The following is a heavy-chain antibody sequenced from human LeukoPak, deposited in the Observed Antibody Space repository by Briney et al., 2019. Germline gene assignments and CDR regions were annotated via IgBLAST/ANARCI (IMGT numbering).Heavy chain of an antibody. Sequence: PGGSLRLSCAASGFTFSSYEMNWVRQAPGKGLEWISYISGGGTVTHYADSVEGRFTISRDNAKNSLYLQMNSLRAEDTAVYYCAELGITMIGGVWGKGTTVTISS. D-gene: IGHD3-10*02. CDR2: ISGGGTVT. CDR3: AELGITMIGGV. V-gene: IGHV3-48*03. CDR1: GFTFSSYE. J-gene: IGHJ6*04.